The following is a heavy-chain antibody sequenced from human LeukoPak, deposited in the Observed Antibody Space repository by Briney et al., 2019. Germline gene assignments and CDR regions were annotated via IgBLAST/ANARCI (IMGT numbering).Heavy chain of an antibody. Sequence: GGSLRLSCEASGFTFSSYAMHWVRQAPGKGLKRVAVISYDGSNKYYADSVKGRFTISRDNSKNTLYLQMNSLRAEDTSVYNQKTAYDILTGYYVFWGQGTLVTVSS. V-gene: IGHV3-30-3*01. J-gene: IGHJ4*02. CDR2: ISYDGSNK. CDR3: KTAYDILTGYYVF. CDR1: GFTFSSYA. D-gene: IGHD3-9*01.